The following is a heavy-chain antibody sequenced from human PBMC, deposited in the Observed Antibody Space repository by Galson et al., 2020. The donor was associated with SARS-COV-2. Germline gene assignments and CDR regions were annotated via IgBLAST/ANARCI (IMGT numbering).Heavy chain of an antibody. D-gene: IGHD3-16*02. CDR1: GYTFTGYY. CDR3: ARVVVIPPTFDY. V-gene: IGHV1-2*02. J-gene: IGHJ4*02. CDR2: INPNSGGT. Sequence: ASVQVSCKASGYTFTGYYMHWVRQAPGQGLEWMGWINPNSGGTKYAQKFQGRVTMTRDTSISTAFMELSTLKSDDTAVYYCARVVVIPPTFDYWCQGTLVTVSS.